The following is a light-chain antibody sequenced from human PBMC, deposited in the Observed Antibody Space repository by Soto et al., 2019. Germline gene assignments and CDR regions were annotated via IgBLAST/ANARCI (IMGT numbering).Light chain of an antibody. CDR1: QTINRC. V-gene: IGKV1-39*01. CDR3: QQSYSTPYT. Sequence: DIQMTQSPSSLSASVGDKVTVTCRANQTINRCLQWYQQKAGKAPKLLIYAASSLQSGVPSRFSGSGSGTDFALTISSLQPEDFATYYCQQSYSTPYTFGQGTKLDIK. J-gene: IGKJ2*01. CDR2: AAS.